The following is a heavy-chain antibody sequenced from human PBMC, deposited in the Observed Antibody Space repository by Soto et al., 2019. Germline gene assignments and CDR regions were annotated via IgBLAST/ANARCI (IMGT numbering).Heavy chain of an antibody. CDR2: IYYSGST. V-gene: IGHV4-31*03. CDR1: GGSLSSGGYY. D-gene: IGHD6-13*01. J-gene: IGHJ4*02. Sequence: PSETLSLTCTFSGGSLSSGGYYWSWIRQHPGKGLEWIGYIYYSGSTYYNPSLKSRVTISVDTSKNQFSLKLSSVTAADTAVYYCARGGIAAAAPPDYWGQGTLVTVSS. CDR3: ARGGIAAAAPPDY.